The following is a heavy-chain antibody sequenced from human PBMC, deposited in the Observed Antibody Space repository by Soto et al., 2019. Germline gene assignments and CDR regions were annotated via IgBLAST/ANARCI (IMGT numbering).Heavy chain of an antibody. J-gene: IGHJ2*01. D-gene: IGHD1-26*01. CDR2: IWYDGSNK. V-gene: IGHV3-33*01. Sequence: QVQLVESGGGVVQPGRSLRLSCAASGFTFSSYGMHWVRQAPGKGLEWVAVIWYDGSNKYYADSVKGRFTISRDNSKNMLYLQINSLSAEDTAVYYCARRVGATPSGWYFDLSGRGTLVTVSS. CDR1: GFTFSSYG. CDR3: ARRVGATPSGWYFDL.